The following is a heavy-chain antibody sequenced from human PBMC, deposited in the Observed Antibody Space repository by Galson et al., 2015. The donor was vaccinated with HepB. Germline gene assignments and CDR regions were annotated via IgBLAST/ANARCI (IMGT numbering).Heavy chain of an antibody. J-gene: IGHJ3*02. CDR2: IIPILGIA. V-gene: IGHV1-69*02. Sequence: SVKVSCKASGGTFSSYTISWVRQAPGQGLEWMGRIIPILGIANYAQKFQGRVTITADKSTSTAYMELSSLRSEDTAVYYCARPNLWFGEPSSDAFDIWGQGTMVTVSS. CDR1: GGTFSSYT. D-gene: IGHD3-10*01. CDR3: ARPNLWFGEPSSDAFDI.